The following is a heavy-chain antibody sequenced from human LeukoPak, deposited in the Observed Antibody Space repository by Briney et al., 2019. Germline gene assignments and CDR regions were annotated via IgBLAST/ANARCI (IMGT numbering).Heavy chain of an antibody. J-gene: IGHJ4*02. CDR1: GFNFRTYG. CDR2: TQSNEGYI. CDR3: TTEPRWFDF. V-gene: IGHV3-30*02. Sequence: GGSLRLSCAAPGFNFRTYGMHSCRQAPSKGLEWVAFTQSNEGYINYADSVKGRFIISRDNSKNTLYLQMNSLRAEDTAIYYCTTEPRWFDFWGQGTLVTVSS.